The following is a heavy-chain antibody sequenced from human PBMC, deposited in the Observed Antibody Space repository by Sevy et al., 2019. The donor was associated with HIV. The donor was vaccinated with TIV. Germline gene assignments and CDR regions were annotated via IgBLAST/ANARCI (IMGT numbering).Heavy chain of an antibody. J-gene: IGHJ6*02. CDR3: ARLADGGDSNSYHYYDMDV. D-gene: IGHD2-21*02. CDR1: EYRFAQYW. Sequence: GESLKITCKGSEYRFAQYWIGWVRQKPGRGLEWVGIIDPGDSATRYSPSFQGQVTFSADKSINTAYLHWNRLRASDTAIYYCARLADGGDSNSYHYYDMDVWGPGTTVTVSS. CDR2: IDPGDSAT. V-gene: IGHV5-51*01.